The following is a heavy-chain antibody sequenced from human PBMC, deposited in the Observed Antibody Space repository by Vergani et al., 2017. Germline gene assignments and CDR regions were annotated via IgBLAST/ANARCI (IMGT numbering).Heavy chain of an antibody. V-gene: IGHV4-61*02. Sequence: QVQLQESGPGLVKPSQSLSLTCTVSGGSFSGVSYYLSWVGQPAGKGLEWIVRIYYSGRTDYNPSLESRVTISVDTSKNTFSLKLNSVTAADTAIYYSARDSAVGGTFDSWGQGTLVSVSS. D-gene: IGHD1-26*01. CDR2: IYYSGRT. CDR3: ARDSAVGGTFDS. CDR1: GGSFSGVSYY. J-gene: IGHJ4*02.